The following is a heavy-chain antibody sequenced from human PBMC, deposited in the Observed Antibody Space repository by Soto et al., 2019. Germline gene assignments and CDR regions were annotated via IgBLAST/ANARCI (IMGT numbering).Heavy chain of an antibody. Sequence: ASVKVSCKASGYTFTGYYMHWVRQAPGQGLEWMGWINPNSGGTNYAQKFQGRVTMTRDTSISTAYMELSRLRSDDTAVYYCATDPDSSGYYSEGWFDPWGQGTLVTVSS. V-gene: IGHV1-2*02. CDR3: ATDPDSSGYYSEGWFDP. CDR2: INPNSGGT. CDR1: GYTFTGYY. J-gene: IGHJ5*02. D-gene: IGHD3-22*01.